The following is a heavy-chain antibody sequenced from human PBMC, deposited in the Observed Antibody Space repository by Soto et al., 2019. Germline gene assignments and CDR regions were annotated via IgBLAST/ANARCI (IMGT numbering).Heavy chain of an antibody. CDR1: GGTFSSYA. CDR2: IIPIFGTA. D-gene: IGHD2-2*01. J-gene: IGHJ6*02. Sequence: QVQLVQSGAEVKKPGSSVKVSCKASGGTFSSYAISWVRQAPGQGLEWMGGIIPIFGTANYAQKFQGRVTITAAESASTGYMELRSLSSEATAVYYCARHVPAAGYYSGMDVWGQGTTVTVSS. V-gene: IGHV1-69*12. CDR3: ARHVPAAGYYSGMDV.